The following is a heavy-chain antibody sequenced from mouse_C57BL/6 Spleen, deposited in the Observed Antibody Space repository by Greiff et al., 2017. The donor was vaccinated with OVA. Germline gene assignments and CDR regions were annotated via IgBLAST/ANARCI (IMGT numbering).Heavy chain of an antibody. J-gene: IGHJ4*01. D-gene: IGHD1-1*01. CDR1: GFSFTSYG. V-gene: IGHV2-6-1*01. CDR2: IWSDGST. Sequence: VQGVESGPGLVAPSQSLSITCTVSGFSFTSYGVHWVSQPPGQGLEWLVVIWSDGSTTYYYAIKSRLSISKDNSKSQVFLKMNNLQTDDTAMYDCARHKHYDGSGGAMDYWGQGTLVTVSA. CDR3: ARHKHYDGSGGAMDY.